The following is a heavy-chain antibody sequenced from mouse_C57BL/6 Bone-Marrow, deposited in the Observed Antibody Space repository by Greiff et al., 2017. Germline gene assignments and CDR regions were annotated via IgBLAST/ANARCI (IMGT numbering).Heavy chain of an antibody. V-gene: IGHV1-76*01. CDR3: ARGDGSSPFAY. Sequence: QVQLQQSGAELVRPGASVKLSCKASGYTFTDYYINWVKQRPGQGLEWIARIYPGSGNTYYNEKFKGKATLTAEKSSSTAYMQLSSLTSEDSDVYFCARGDGSSPFAYWGQGTLVTVSA. CDR1: GYTFTDYY. D-gene: IGHD1-1*01. J-gene: IGHJ3*01. CDR2: IYPGSGNT.